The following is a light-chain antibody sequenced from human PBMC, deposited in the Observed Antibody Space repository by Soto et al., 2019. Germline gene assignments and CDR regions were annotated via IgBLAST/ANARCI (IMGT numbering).Light chain of an antibody. CDR3: HQRSNWPIT. V-gene: IGKV3D-20*02. J-gene: IGKJ5*01. CDR2: GVS. Sequence: EIVMTQSPATLSVSPGERATLSCRASQSVSSSYLAWYQQKPGQAPRLLIYGVSSRATGVPDRFSGSGSGTDFTLTISRLEPEDFAVYYCHQRSNWPITFGQGTRLEIK. CDR1: QSVSSSY.